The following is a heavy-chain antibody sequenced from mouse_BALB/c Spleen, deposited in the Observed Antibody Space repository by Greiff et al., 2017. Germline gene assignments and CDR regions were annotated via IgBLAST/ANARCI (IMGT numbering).Heavy chain of an antibody. CDR1: GFTFSSFG. Sequence: EVKLVESGGGLVQPGGSRKLSCAASGFTFSSFGMHWVRQAPEKGLEWVAYISSGSSTIYYADTVKGRFTISRDNPKNTLFLQMTSLRSEDTAMYYCARGLLRYYAMDYWGQGTSVTVSS. CDR2: ISSGSSTI. CDR3: ARGLLRYYAMDY. J-gene: IGHJ4*01. V-gene: IGHV5-17*02. D-gene: IGHD1-1*01.